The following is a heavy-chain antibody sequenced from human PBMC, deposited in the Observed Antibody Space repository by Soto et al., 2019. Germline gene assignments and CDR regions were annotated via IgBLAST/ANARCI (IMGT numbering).Heavy chain of an antibody. V-gene: IGHV1-69*12. Sequence: QVQLVQSGAEVKKPGSSVKVSCKASGGTFSSYAISWVRQAPGQGLEWMGGFIPIFGTADYAQRFQGRVTITADESTSTACMELSSLRSEDTAVYYSARQGSNEYYYYGMDVWGQGTTVTVSS. CDR2: FIPIFGTA. CDR3: ARQGSNEYYYYGMDV. J-gene: IGHJ6*02. CDR1: GGTFSSYA. D-gene: IGHD3-10*01.